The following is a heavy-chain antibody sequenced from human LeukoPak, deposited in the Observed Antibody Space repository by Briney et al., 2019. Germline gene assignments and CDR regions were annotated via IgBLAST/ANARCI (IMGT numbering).Heavy chain of an antibody. CDR1: GGSISSYY. Sequence: SETLSLTCTVSGGSISSYYWSWIRQPQGKGLEWIGYTYYSGGTNYNPSLKSRVTISVDTSKKQFSLRLSSVTAADTAVYYCARRGGDSSGNFDYWGQGTLVTVSS. CDR2: TYYSGGT. D-gene: IGHD3-22*01. J-gene: IGHJ4*02. CDR3: ARRGGDSSGNFDY. V-gene: IGHV4-59*08.